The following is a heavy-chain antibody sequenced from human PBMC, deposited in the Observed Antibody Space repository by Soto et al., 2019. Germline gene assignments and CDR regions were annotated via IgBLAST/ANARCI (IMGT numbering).Heavy chain of an antibody. D-gene: IGHD2-21*02. Sequence: SETLSLTCTVSSDSISRFSWSWIRQAAGKGLEWIGRVYVNADTKYAPSLRSRLNISVDTSKNQFSLRLTSVTAADTAVYFCAREARGDFSGIFDYWGRGSLVTFSS. J-gene: IGHJ4*02. CDR3: AREARGDFSGIFDY. CDR1: SDSISRFS. CDR2: VYVNADT. V-gene: IGHV4-4*07.